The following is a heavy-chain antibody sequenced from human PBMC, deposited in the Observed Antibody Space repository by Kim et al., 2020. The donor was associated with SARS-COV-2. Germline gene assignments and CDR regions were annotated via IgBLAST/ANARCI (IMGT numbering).Heavy chain of an antibody. V-gene: IGHV1-58*01. D-gene: IGHD3-9*01. Sequence: SVKVSCKASRFTFTNSVVQWVRQARGQRLEWIGWIVVDSGNTKYAQTFQDRVTITRDMSTRTVYLQLSTLRSEDTAVYYCAADSVRYFDFYGLDVWGQGTTVTVSS. CDR2: IVVDSGNT. J-gene: IGHJ6*02. CDR1: RFTFTNSV. CDR3: AADSVRYFDFYGLDV.